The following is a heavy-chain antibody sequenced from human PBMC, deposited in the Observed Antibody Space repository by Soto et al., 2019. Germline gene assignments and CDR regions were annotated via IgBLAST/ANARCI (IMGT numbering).Heavy chain of an antibody. CDR1: GFTFSNSA. J-gene: IGHJ6*03. D-gene: IGHD3-3*01. Sequence: QMQLVQSGPEVKKPGTSVKVSCKASGFTFSNSAIQWVRQARGKRLEWIGWIVVGSGNTNYAQKLHGRVTITREMSTSAAYMELSSLRSEYTAIYYSAARSGDYTSYYYMAVWGKGTTVTVSS. V-gene: IGHV1-58*02. CDR3: AARSGDYTSYYYMAV. CDR2: IVVGSGNT.